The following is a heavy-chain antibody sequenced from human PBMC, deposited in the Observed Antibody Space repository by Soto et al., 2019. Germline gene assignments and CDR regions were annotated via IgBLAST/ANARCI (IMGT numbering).Heavy chain of an antibody. CDR1: GFTFSSYG. Sequence: SGGSLRLSCAASGFTFSSYGMHWVRQAPGKGLEWVAVISYDGSNKYYADSVKGRFTISRDNSKNTLYLQMNSLRAEDTAVYYCAKEKRYFDWLLDQLYYFDYWGQGTLVTVSS. CDR3: AKEKRYFDWLLDQLYYFDY. V-gene: IGHV3-30*18. J-gene: IGHJ4*02. D-gene: IGHD3-9*01. CDR2: ISYDGSNK.